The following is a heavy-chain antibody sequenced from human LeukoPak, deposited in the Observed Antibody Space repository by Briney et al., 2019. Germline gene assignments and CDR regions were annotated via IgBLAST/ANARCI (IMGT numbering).Heavy chain of an antibody. Sequence: SETLSLTCAVYGGSFSGYYWSWIRQPPGKGLEWIGEINHSGSTNYNPSLKSRVTISVDTSKNQFSLKLSSVTAADTAVYCCARGLRIAVDYWGQGTLVTVSS. CDR2: INHSGST. CDR1: GGSFSGYY. V-gene: IGHV4-34*01. CDR3: ARGLRIAVDY. J-gene: IGHJ4*02. D-gene: IGHD6-13*01.